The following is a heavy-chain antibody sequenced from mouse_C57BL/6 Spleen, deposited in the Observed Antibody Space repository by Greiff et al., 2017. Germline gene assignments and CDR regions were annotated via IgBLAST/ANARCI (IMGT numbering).Heavy chain of an antibody. CDR2: IDPSDSYT. V-gene: IGHV1-69*01. J-gene: IGHJ2*01. CDR1: GYTFTSYW. Sequence: VQLQQSGAELVMPGASVKLSCKASGYTFTSYWMHWVKQRPGQGLEWIGEIDPSDSYTNYNQKFKGKSTLTVDKSSSTAYMQLSSLTSEDSAVYYCASGAQATYFDYWGQGTTLTVSS. D-gene: IGHD3-2*02. CDR3: ASGAQATYFDY.